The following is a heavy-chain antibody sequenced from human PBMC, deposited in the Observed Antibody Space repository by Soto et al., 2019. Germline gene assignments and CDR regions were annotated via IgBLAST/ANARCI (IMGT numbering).Heavy chain of an antibody. V-gene: IGHV4-59*01. CDR1: GGYIRSYY. D-gene: IGHD3-10*01. CDR2: IYYSGST. J-gene: IGHJ6*02. CDR3: ARAAQTYYYGSGSYWKSYYYYGMDV. Sequence: SEILSLTCTVSGGYIRSYYGSWIRQPPGKGLEWIGYIYYSGSTNYNPSLKSRVTISVDTSKNQFSLKLSSVTAADTAVYYCARAAQTYYYGSGSYWKSYYYYGMDVWGQGTTVTVSS.